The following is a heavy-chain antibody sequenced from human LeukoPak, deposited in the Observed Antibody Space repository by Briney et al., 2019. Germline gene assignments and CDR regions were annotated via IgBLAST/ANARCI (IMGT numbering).Heavy chain of an antibody. J-gene: IGHJ4*02. D-gene: IGHD3-22*01. CDR3: AREVGDYYDSSGSFDY. CDR1: GFTFSSYE. Sequence: QPGGSLRLSCAASGFTFSSYEMNWVRQAPGKGLVWVSRINSDGRRTSHADSVRGRFTISRDNAKNTVYLQMNSLRTEDTAVYYCAREVGDYYDSSGSFDYWGQGTLVTVPS. V-gene: IGHV3-74*01. CDR2: INSDGRRT.